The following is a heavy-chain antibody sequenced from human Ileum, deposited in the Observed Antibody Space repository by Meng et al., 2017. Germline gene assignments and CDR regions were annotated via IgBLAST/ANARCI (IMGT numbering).Heavy chain of an antibody. CDR3: ARDWDWVVWDL. CDR1: DFTLGTYS. J-gene: IGHJ5*02. V-gene: IGHV3-74*01. Sequence: EVYVVGSGGGLVQPGGSLTPPCAGSDFTLGTYSMHWLRQAPGKGLVWVSQIKPDGRTTAYADSVKGRFTISRDDAKNTLYLEMNSLRAEDAAVYYCARDWDWVVWDLWGQGTLVTVSS. CDR2: IKPDGRTT. D-gene: IGHD3/OR15-3a*01.